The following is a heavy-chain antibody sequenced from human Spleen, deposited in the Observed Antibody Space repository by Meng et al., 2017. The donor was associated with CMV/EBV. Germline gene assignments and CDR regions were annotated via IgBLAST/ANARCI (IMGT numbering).Heavy chain of an antibody. Sequence: ASVKVSCKASGYTFTGYYIHWVRQAPGQGLEWMGWINPNSGGTNYAQKFQGRVTMTRDTSISTAYMELSRLRSDDTAVYYCARGGLWHSTSFPFDYWGQGTLVTVSS. CDR3: ARGGLWHSTSFPFDY. CDR1: GYTFTGYY. V-gene: IGHV1-2*02. D-gene: IGHD6-6*01. CDR2: INPNSGGT. J-gene: IGHJ4*02.